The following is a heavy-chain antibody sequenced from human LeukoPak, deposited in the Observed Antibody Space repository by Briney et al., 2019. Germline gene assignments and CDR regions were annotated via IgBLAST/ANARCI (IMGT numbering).Heavy chain of an antibody. CDR3: ARLSYCGGDCYSGYFDY. Sequence: GGSLRLSCAASGFTFSSYAMIWVRQAPGKGPEWVSGISSSADSTYYADSVKGRFTISRDHPKNTLYLQMNSLRAEDTAVYYCARLSYCGGDCYSGYFDYWGQGILVTVSS. J-gene: IGHJ4*02. CDR1: GFTFSSYA. D-gene: IGHD2-21*01. V-gene: IGHV3-23*01. CDR2: ISSSADST.